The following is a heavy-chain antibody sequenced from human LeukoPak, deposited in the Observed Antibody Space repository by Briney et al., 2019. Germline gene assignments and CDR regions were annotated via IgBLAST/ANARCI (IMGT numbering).Heavy chain of an antibody. Sequence: GGSLRLSCAGPGFTSSDYYMSWIRQAPGKGLEWVSYISSSGSTIYYADSVKGRFTISGDNAKNSLYLQVNSLRAEDTAMYYCASTPQYYYASGSYPFDYWGQGTLVTVSS. CDR3: ASTPQYYYASGSYPFDY. CDR2: ISSSGSTI. D-gene: IGHD3-10*01. J-gene: IGHJ4*02. CDR1: GFTSSDYY. V-gene: IGHV3-11*01.